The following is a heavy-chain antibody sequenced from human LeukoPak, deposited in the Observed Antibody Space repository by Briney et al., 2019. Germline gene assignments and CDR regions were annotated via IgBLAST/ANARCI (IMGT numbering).Heavy chain of an antibody. Sequence: PGGSLRLSCTASGFTFSDYWMTWVPQAPGKGPEWVANIKQDGSQRYCVDSVRGRFTISRDNAKNSLFLQMNGLRAEDTAVYYCARRGGSSSRRSPIDYWGQGTLVTVSS. J-gene: IGHJ4*02. CDR3: ARRGGSSSRRSPIDY. CDR1: GFTFSDYW. CDR2: IKQDGSQR. V-gene: IGHV3-7*01. D-gene: IGHD6-6*01.